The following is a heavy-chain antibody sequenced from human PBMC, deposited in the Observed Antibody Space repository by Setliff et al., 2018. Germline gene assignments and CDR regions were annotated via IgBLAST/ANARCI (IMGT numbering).Heavy chain of an antibody. CDR2: MNTNSGDT. CDR3: ARNTWDTVTTPNFDY. V-gene: IGHV1-18*01. D-gene: IGHD4-17*01. Sequence: GASVKVSCKASGGTFSSYAISWVRQAPGQGLEWMGWMNTNSGDTKYTQKFQGRVTMTTDTSTSTAYMELRSLRSDDTAVYYCARNTWDTVTTPNFDYWGQGTLVTVSS. CDR1: GGTFSSYA. J-gene: IGHJ4*02.